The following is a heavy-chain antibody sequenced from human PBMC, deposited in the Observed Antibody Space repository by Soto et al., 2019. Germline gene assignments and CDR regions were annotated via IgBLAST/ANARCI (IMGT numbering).Heavy chain of an antibody. V-gene: IGHV3-7*03. CDR2: IPQDGVDG. CDR1: GFTFSMYS. CDR3: ARDHLILPAHDFFYGSDV. J-gene: IGHJ6*02. Sequence: DVKLVESGGGLVQPGDSLRLSCEVSGFTFSMYSMSWVRQSPGKGLEWVAKIPQDGVDGHYADSVKGRFTISRDNGKNSLYLQLNNLRAEDTAVHYCARDHLILPAHDFFYGSDVWGRGATVTVSS. D-gene: IGHD2-21*02.